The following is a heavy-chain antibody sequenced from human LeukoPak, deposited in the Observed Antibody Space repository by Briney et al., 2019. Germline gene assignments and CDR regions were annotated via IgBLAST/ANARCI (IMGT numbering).Heavy chain of an antibody. CDR2: ISYDGSNK. V-gene: IGHV3-30*18. CDR3: AKDLVWSSSGYYCDY. D-gene: IGHD3-22*01. CDR1: GFTFSSYG. J-gene: IGHJ4*02. Sequence: PGGSLRLSCAASGFTFSSYGMHWVRQAPGKGLEWVTVISYDGSNKYYADSVKGRFTISRDNSKNTLYLQMNSLRAEDTAVYYCAKDLVWSSSGYYCDYWGQGTLVTVSS.